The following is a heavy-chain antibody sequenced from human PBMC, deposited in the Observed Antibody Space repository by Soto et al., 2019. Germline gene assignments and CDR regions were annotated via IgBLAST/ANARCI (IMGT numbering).Heavy chain of an antibody. J-gene: IGHJ4*02. V-gene: IGHV3-74*01. Sequence: GGSLRLSCAASGFTFSSYWMHWVRQAPGKGLVWVSRINSDGSSTSYADSVKGRFTISRDNAENTLYLQMNSLRAEDTAVYYCARGAFYYYDSSGFDYWGQGTLVTGS. CDR3: ARGAFYYYDSSGFDY. CDR1: GFTFSSYW. D-gene: IGHD3-22*01. CDR2: INSDGSST.